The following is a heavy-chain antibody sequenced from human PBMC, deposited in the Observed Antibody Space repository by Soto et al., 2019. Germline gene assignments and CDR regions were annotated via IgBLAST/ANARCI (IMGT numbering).Heavy chain of an antibody. Sequence: QVQLVQSGGEVRKPGASVKVSCKASGDTITNYGISWVRQAPGQGLEWMGWISFYNGNTKYAQNLQGRVTLTTDRSTRTAYMELRSLRSDDTAVYYCASATSIAVAGKESWGQGTLVTVSS. CDR2: ISFYNGNT. D-gene: IGHD6-19*01. CDR1: GDTITNYG. CDR3: ASATSIAVAGKES. V-gene: IGHV1-18*01. J-gene: IGHJ4*02.